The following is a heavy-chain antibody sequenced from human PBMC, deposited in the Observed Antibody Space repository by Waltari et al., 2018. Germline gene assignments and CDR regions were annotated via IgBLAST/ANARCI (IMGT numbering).Heavy chain of an antibody. J-gene: IGHJ5*02. D-gene: IGHD2-2*01. CDR3: ARRELGYCSSTSCLYGGWFDP. CDR1: GGSFSGYY. Sequence: QVQLQQWGAGLLKPSETLSLTCAVYGGSFSGYYCSWIRQPPGKGLEWIGEINHSGSTNYNPSLKSRVTISVDTSKNQFSLKLSSVTAADTAVYYCARRELGYCSSTSCLYGGWFDPWGQGTLVTVSS. V-gene: IGHV4-34*01. CDR2: INHSGST.